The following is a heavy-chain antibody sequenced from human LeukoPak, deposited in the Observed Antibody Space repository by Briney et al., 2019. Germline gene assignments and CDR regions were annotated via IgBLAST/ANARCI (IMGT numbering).Heavy chain of an antibody. V-gene: IGHV1-46*01. J-gene: IGHJ3*02. Sequence: ASVKVSCKASGYTFTSYYMHWVRQAPGQGLEWMGIINPSGGSTSYAQKFQGRVTMTRDTSTSTAYMELSSLRSEDTAVYYCARDGSSGGVAFDIWGQGTMVTVSS. CDR1: GYTFTSYY. CDR3: ARDGSSGGVAFDI. CDR2: INPSGGST. D-gene: IGHD1-26*01.